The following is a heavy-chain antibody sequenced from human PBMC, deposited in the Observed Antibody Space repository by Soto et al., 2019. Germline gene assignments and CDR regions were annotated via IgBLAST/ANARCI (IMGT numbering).Heavy chain of an antibody. CDR1: GGSISSGGYY. J-gene: IGHJ4*02. V-gene: IGHV4-31*03. Sequence: QVLLQESGPGLLKPSQTLSLTCTVSGGSISSGGYYWSWIRQHPGKGLEWIGYIDYSGSTYYNPSLKSRVTISVDTSKNQFSLKLSSVTAADTAVYYCARVGEQQGRFDYWGQGTLVTVSS. CDR3: ARVGEQQGRFDY. CDR2: IDYSGST. D-gene: IGHD3-10*01.